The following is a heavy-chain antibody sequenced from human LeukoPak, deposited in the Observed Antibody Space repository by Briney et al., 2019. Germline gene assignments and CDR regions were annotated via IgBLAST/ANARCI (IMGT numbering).Heavy chain of an antibody. CDR1: GFTFSSHA. CDR3: ARQYISGQWYFDY. Sequence: GRSLRLSCAASGFTFSSHALHWVRQAPGRGLEWVAVISSDGSYKYYADSVKGRFTISRDNSKNTLYLQMNSLIPEDTAVYYCARQYISGQWYFDYWGQGTLVTVSS. V-gene: IGHV3-30*04. J-gene: IGHJ4*02. CDR2: ISSDGSYK. D-gene: IGHD5-18*01.